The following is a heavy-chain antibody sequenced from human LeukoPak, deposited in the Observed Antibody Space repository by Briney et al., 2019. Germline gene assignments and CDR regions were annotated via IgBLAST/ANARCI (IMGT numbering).Heavy chain of an antibody. Sequence: EASVKVSCTASGHIFTVDSIHWVRRAPGQGLEWLGWVHLNGGGTYRAQKFEGRVTMTKGSSISTASMELSGLTSDDTAVYYCATAQRCSGGTCYAWTDAFHVWGQGTMVIVSS. J-gene: IGHJ3*01. CDR2: VHLNGGGT. CDR3: ATAQRCSGGTCYAWTDAFHV. V-gene: IGHV1-2*02. CDR1: GHIFTVDS. D-gene: IGHD2-15*01.